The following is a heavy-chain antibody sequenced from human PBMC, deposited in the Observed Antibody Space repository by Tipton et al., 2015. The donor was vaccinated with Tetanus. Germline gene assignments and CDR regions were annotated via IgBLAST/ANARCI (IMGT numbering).Heavy chain of an antibody. CDR3: ARHSSLKALNY. CDR1: GGLLSTGGYS. V-gene: IGHV4-30-2*03. J-gene: IGHJ4*02. CDR2: IYHTGST. D-gene: IGHD3-9*01. Sequence: TLSLTCAVSGGLLSTGGYSWGWIRQPPGQGLEWIGYIYHTGSTYYNPSLKSRVTISVDASKNQFSLELSSVTAADTAVYYCARHSSLKALNYWGQGTLVTASS.